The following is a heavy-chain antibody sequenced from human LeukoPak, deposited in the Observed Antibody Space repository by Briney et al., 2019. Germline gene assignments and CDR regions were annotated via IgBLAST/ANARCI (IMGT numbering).Heavy chain of an antibody. J-gene: IGHJ5*02. Sequence: SETLSLTCTVSGGSINSYYWSWIRHPPGKELEWIGYIYTSGSPNYNPSLKSRVTISVDTSKNQFSLKLSSVTAADTAVYYCARRAGRFDNGFDPWGQGILVTVSS. D-gene: IGHD3-16*01. V-gene: IGHV4-4*09. CDR1: GGSINSYY. CDR3: ARRAGRFDNGFDP. CDR2: IYTSGSP.